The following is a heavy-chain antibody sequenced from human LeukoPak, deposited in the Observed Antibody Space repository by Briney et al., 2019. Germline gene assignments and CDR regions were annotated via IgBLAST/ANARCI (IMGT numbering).Heavy chain of an antibody. CDR2: IIPIFGTA. V-gene: IGHV1-69*05. D-gene: IGHD6-6*01. CDR3: ARAWTIAARRYAFDI. CDR1: GGTFSSYA. J-gene: IGHJ3*02. Sequence: SVKVSCKASGGTFSSYAISWVRQAPGQGLEWMGGIIPIFGTANYAQKFQGRVTITTDESTSTAYMELSSLRSEDTAVYYCARAWTIAARRYAFDIWGQGTMVTVSS.